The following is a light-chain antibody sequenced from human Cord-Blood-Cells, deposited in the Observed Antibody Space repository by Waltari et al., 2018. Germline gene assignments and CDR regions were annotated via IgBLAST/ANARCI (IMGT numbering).Light chain of an antibody. CDR3: QQYNNWPPA. Sequence: DIVMTHSPATLSVSQGERANLSCRASQSVSSNLAWYQQKPGQAPRLLIYGASTRATVIPARFSGSGSETEFTLTFSSLQSEDFAVYYCQQYNNWPPAFGQGTKLEIK. J-gene: IGKJ2*01. CDR2: GAS. V-gene: IGKV3-15*01. CDR1: QSVSSN.